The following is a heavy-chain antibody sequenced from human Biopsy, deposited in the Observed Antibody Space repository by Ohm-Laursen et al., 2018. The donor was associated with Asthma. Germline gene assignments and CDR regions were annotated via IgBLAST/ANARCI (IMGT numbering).Heavy chain of an antibody. J-gene: IGHJ4*02. CDR2: IIPIFGTA. CDR1: GGTFSSYA. Sequence: ASVKVSCKASGGTFSSYAISWVRQAPGQGLEWMGVIIPIFGTANYAQKFQGRVTITADESTSTAYMELSSLRSEDTAVYYCARAGALIVGATMGYWGQGTLVTVSS. V-gene: IGHV1-69*13. CDR3: ARAGALIVGATMGY. D-gene: IGHD1-26*01.